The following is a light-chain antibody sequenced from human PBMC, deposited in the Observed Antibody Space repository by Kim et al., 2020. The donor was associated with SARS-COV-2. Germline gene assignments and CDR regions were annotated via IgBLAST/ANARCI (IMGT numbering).Light chain of an antibody. CDR3: QQRNSWPPAVT. Sequence: PGDSAPLSCRASQNIDTYLAWYQQRPGQAPRLLVYDASNRATGVPDRFSGSGSGTDFTLTISSLEPGDFSIYYCQQRNSWPPAVTFGGGTKVDIK. J-gene: IGKJ4*01. V-gene: IGKV3-11*01. CDR1: QNIDTY. CDR2: DAS.